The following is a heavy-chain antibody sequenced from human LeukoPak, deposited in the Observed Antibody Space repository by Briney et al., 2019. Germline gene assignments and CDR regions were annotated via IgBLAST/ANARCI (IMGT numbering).Heavy chain of an antibody. Sequence: GGSLRLSCAASGFTFSSYGMSWVRQAPGKGLEWVSGISGGGGSTYYADSVKGRFTISRDNSKNTLYLQMNSLRAEDTAVYYCAKDPSYSSPSDYFDYWGQGTLVTVSS. J-gene: IGHJ4*02. CDR1: GFTFSSYG. CDR2: ISGGGGST. V-gene: IGHV3-23*01. D-gene: IGHD6-6*01. CDR3: AKDPSYSSPSDYFDY.